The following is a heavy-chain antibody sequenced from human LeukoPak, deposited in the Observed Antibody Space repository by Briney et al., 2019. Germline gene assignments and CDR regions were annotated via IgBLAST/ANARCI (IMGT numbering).Heavy chain of an antibody. V-gene: IGHV3-30*18. D-gene: IGHD5-12*01. CDR3: AKVFRVATITLCDY. J-gene: IGHJ4*02. CDR2: ISYDGSNK. Sequence: GGSLRLSCAASGFTFSSYGMHWVRQAPGKGLEWVAVISYDGSNKYYADSVKGRFTISRDNSKNTLYLQVNSLRAEDTAVYYCAKVFRVATITLCDYWGQGTLVTVSS. CDR1: GFTFSSYG.